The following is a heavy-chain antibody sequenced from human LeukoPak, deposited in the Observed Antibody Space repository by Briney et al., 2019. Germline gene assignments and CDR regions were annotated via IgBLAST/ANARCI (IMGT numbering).Heavy chain of an antibody. CDR1: GYTFTRYA. J-gene: IGHJ4*02. CDR2: INMYTANP. Sequence: ASVKVSCKASGYTFTRYAINWLRQAPGQGLEWMGWINMYTANPAYAQGFTERFVFSLDASVTTAYLQISNLKTEDTAVYYCARHDNDDDFDYWGQGTLVTVSS. CDR3: ARHDNDDDFDY. V-gene: IGHV7-4-1*02. D-gene: IGHD3-16*01.